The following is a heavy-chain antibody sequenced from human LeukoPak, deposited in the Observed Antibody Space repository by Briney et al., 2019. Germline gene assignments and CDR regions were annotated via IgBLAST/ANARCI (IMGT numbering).Heavy chain of an antibody. Sequence: PSETLSLTCTVSGGSISSYYWSWIRQPPGKGLEWIGYIYYSGSTNYNPSLKSRVTISVDTSKNQFSLKLSSVTAADTAVYYCARQLGYCSSTSCPAGYFDLWGRGTLVTVSS. CDR1: GGSISSYY. J-gene: IGHJ2*01. V-gene: IGHV4-59*01. D-gene: IGHD2-2*01. CDR2: IYYSGST. CDR3: ARQLGYCSSTSCPAGYFDL.